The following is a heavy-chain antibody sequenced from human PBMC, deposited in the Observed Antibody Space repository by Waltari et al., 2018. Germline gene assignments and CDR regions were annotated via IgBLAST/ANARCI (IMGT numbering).Heavy chain of an antibody. J-gene: IGHJ3*02. CDR2: MNPNSGNT. D-gene: IGHD3-10*01. Sequence: QVQLVQSGAEVKKPGASVKVSCKASGYTFTSYDINWVRQATGQGLEWMGWMNPNSGNTGYAQKFQGRVTMTRNTSISTAYMELSSLRSEDTAVYYCARGVSYYGSGNDAFDIWGQGTMVTVSS. CDR1: GYTFTSYD. V-gene: IGHV1-8*01. CDR3: ARGVSYYGSGNDAFDI.